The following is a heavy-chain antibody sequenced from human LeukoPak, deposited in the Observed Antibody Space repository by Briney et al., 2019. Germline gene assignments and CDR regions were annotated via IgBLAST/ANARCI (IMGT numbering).Heavy chain of an antibody. V-gene: IGHV4-39*07. CDR3: ARRRFANRGRYYYYYMDV. CDR1: GGSISSSTYY. CDR2: IYYNGNT. Sequence: PSETLSLTCIISGGSISSSTYYWGWIRQSPGKGLEWIGTIYYNGNTYYNPSLQSRVTISVDTSKNQFSLKLSSMTAADTAVYYCARRRFANRGRYYYYYMDVWGKGTTVTISS. J-gene: IGHJ6*03. D-gene: IGHD3-16*01.